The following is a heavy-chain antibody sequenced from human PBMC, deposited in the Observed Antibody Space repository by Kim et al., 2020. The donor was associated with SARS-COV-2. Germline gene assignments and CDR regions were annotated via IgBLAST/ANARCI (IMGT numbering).Heavy chain of an antibody. V-gene: IGHV3-21*01. Sequence: GGSLRLSCAASGFTFSSYSMNWVRQAPGKGLEWVSSISSSSSYIYYADSVKGRFTISRDNAKNSLYLQMNSLRAEDTAVYYCARGSSSWYGEGYWYFDLWGRGTLVTVSS. D-gene: IGHD6-13*01. CDR2: ISSSSSYI. CDR3: ARGSSSWYGEGYWYFDL. CDR1: GFTFSSYS. J-gene: IGHJ2*01.